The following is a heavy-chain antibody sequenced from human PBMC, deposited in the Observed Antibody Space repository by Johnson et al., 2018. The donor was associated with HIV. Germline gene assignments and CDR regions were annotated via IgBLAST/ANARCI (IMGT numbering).Heavy chain of an antibody. Sequence: QVQLVESGGGVVQPGRSLRLSCAASGFTFSSYGMHWVRQAPGKGLEWVAFIRYDGSNTYYADSVKGRFTISRDNSKNTVYLQMNGLRAEDTAVYHCAKDLYSSSWTNDAFDIWGQGTMVIVSS. J-gene: IGHJ3*02. CDR1: GFTFSSYG. CDR3: AKDLYSSSWTNDAFDI. CDR2: IRYDGSNT. D-gene: IGHD6-13*01. V-gene: IGHV3-30*02.